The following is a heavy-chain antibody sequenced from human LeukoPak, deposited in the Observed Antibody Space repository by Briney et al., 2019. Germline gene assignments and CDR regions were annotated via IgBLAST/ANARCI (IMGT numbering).Heavy chain of an antibody. Sequence: GRSLRLSCAASGFTFDDYAMHWVRQAPGKGLEWVSGISWNSGGIGYADSVKGRFTISRDNAKNSLNLQMNSLRDEDTALYYCAKAPSRLAYIMDVWGQGATVTVSS. CDR1: GFTFDDYA. V-gene: IGHV3-9*01. D-gene: IGHD2-21*01. CDR2: ISWNSGGI. J-gene: IGHJ6*02. CDR3: AKAPSRLAYIMDV.